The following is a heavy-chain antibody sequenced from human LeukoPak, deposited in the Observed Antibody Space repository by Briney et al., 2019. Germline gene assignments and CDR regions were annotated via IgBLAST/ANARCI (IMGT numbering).Heavy chain of an antibody. CDR1: GGTFSSYA. CDR2: IIPILGIA. J-gene: IGHJ1*01. CDR3: ARDRSSSSFQH. V-gene: IGHV1-69*04. Sequence: ASVKVSCKASGGTFSSYAISWVRQAPGQGLEWMGRIIPILGIANYAQKFQGRVTITADKSTSTAYMELSSLRSEDTAVYYCARDRSSSSFQHWGQGTLVTVSS. D-gene: IGHD6-13*01.